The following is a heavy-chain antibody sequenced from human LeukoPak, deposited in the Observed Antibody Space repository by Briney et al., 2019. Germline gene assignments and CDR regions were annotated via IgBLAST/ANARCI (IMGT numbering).Heavy chain of an antibody. CDR2: IYTSGST. J-gene: IGHJ4*02. V-gene: IGHV4-4*07. CDR3: ARVGDCSSTSCQRTYYFDY. D-gene: IGHD2-2*03. CDR1: GFTFSSYS. Sequence: GSLRLSCAASGFTFSSYSMNWVRQAPGKGLEWIGRIYTSGSTNYNPSLKSRVTMSVDTSKNQFSLKLSSVTAADTAVYYCARVGDCSSTSCQRTYYFDYWAREPWSPSPQ.